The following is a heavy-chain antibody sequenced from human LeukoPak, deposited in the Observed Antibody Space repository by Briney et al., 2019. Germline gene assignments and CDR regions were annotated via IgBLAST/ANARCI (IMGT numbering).Heavy chain of an antibody. CDR2: IYPGDSDT. Sequence: GESLKISCKGSGYSFTSYWIGWVRQMPGKGLEWMGIIYPGDSDTRYSPSFQRQVTISADKSIRTAYLQWSSLKASDTAMYYCARGRWDIVVVVAARGKYYFDYWGQGTLVTVSS. D-gene: IGHD2-15*01. V-gene: IGHV5-51*01. CDR1: GYSFTSYW. CDR3: ARGRWDIVVVVAARGKYYFDY. J-gene: IGHJ4*02.